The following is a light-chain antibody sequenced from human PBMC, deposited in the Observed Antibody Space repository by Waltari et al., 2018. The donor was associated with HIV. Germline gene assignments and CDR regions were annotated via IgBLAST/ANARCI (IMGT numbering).Light chain of an antibody. CDR1: GPHIVGGSD. Sequence: QPVLTQPPSVSRAPGPAVTVPSPWRGPHIVGGSDAHWYQQLPGTAPKLLIYGNINRPSGVPDRFSASKSGTSASLAITGLQPEDEADYYCQSYDSSLSAWVFGGGTKLTVL. CDR3: QSYDSSLSAWV. V-gene: IGLV1-40*01. J-gene: IGLJ3*02. CDR2: GNI.